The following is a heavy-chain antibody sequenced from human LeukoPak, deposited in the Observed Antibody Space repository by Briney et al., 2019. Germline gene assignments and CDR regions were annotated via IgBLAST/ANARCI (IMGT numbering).Heavy chain of an antibody. CDR2: IDWDDDK. J-gene: IGHJ4*02. CDR3: ARTRVDSSGYFDF. D-gene: IGHD3-22*01. V-gene: IGHV2-70*11. Sequence: SGPTLVNPTQTLTLTCTFSGFSLSTRGMCVSWIRQPLGKALEWLARIDWDDDKYYSTSLKTRFTISKDTSKNQVVLTMTNMDPVDTATYYCARTRVDSSGYFDFWGQGTLVTVSS. CDR1: GFSLSTRGMC.